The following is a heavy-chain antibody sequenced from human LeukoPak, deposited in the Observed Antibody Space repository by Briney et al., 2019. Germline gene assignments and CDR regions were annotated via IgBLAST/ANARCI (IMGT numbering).Heavy chain of an antibody. Sequence: GGSLRLSCAASGFTFTNFAMNWVRQAPGKGLEWVSAISGRAGSTYYADSVKGRFTISRDNSKDTVYLQMNSLRAEDTAIYYCARPTTVTTEAFGYWGQGTLVAVSS. V-gene: IGHV3-23*01. D-gene: IGHD4-11*01. J-gene: IGHJ4*02. CDR2: ISGRAGST. CDR1: GFTFTNFA. CDR3: ARPTTVTTEAFGY.